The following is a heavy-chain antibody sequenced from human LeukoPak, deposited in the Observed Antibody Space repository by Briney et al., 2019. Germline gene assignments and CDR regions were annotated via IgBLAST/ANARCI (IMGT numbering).Heavy chain of an antibody. D-gene: IGHD6-19*01. J-gene: IGHJ4*02. CDR3: ARDKGWNSSGWYGYDY. Sequence: PSETLSLTCTVSGGSISSYYWSWIRQPPGKGLEWIGYIYYSGSTYYNPSLKSRVTISVDTSKNQFSLKLSSVTAADTAVYYCARDKGWNSSGWYGYDYWGQGTLVTVSS. V-gene: IGHV4-59*01. CDR1: GGSISSYY. CDR2: IYYSGST.